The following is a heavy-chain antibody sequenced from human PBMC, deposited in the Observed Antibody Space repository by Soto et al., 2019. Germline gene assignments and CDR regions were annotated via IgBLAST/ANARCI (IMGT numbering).Heavy chain of an antibody. D-gene: IGHD2-2*01. V-gene: IGHV4-39*01. CDR3: ARAYCSSTSCYAFDI. CDR2: IYYSGST. CDR1: GGSISSSSYY. Sequence: QLQLQESDPGLVKPSETLSLTCTVSGGSISSSSYYWGWIRQPPGKGLEWIGSIYYSGSTYYNPSLKSRVTISVDTSKNQFSLKLSSVTAADTAVYYCARAYCSSTSCYAFDIWGQGTMVTVSS. J-gene: IGHJ3*02.